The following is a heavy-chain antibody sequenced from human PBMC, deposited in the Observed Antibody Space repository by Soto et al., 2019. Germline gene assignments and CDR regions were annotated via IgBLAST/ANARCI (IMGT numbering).Heavy chain of an antibody. CDR1: GDSVSSNSAA. D-gene: IGHD4-17*01. CDR3: ARVFRDYGDYVILYAFDI. Sequence: QSQTLSLTCAISGDSVSSNSAAWNWIRQSPSRGLEWLGRTYYRSKWYNDYAVSVKSRITINPDTSKNQFSLQLNSVTPEDTAVYYCARVFRDYGDYVILYAFDIWGQGTMVTVSS. V-gene: IGHV6-1*01. CDR2: TYYRSKWYN. J-gene: IGHJ3*02.